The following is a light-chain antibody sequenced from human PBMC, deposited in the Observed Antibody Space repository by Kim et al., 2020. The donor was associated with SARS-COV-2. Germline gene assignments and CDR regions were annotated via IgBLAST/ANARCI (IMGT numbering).Light chain of an antibody. CDR2: DAS. CDR3: QQRDNWST. V-gene: IGKV3-11*01. J-gene: IGKJ4*01. CDR1: QGVSSY. Sequence: SLSPGEIATLSCRASQGVSSYLAWYQQKPGQTPRLLIYDASNRATGIPARFSGSGSGTDFTLTISSLEPEDFAVYYCQQRDNWSTFGGGTKVDIK.